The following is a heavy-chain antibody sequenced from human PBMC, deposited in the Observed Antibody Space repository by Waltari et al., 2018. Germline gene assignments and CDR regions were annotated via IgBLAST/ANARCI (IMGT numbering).Heavy chain of an antibody. Sequence: EVQLLESGGGLVQQGGAVRVSGAASGFTLNSYAMGWVRQARWKGLAWVSSISGGGSRTYYSDSVKGRFTISRDNSRDNSKNTLYLQMNNLRVDDTAVYYCAKDLPTSAGPAHTGGRWGPGTLVTVSS. D-gene: IGHD6-13*01. V-gene: IGHV3-23*01. CDR3: AKDLPTSAGPAHTGGR. J-gene: IGHJ4*02. CDR2: ISGGGSRT. CDR1: GFTLNSYA.